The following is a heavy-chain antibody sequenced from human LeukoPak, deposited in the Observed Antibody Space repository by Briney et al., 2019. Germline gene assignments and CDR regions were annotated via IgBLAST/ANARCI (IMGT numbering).Heavy chain of an antibody. D-gene: IGHD6-19*01. V-gene: IGHV3-21*04. CDR2: ISSSSSYI. CDR3: ARRSGVAVAGAFDY. J-gene: IGHJ4*02. CDR1: GFTFSSYS. Sequence: GGSLRLSCAASGFTFSSYSMNWVRQAPGKGLEWVSSISSSSSYIYYADSVKGRFTISRDNSKNTLYLQMNSLRAEDTAVYFCARRSGVAVAGAFDYWGQGTLVTVSS.